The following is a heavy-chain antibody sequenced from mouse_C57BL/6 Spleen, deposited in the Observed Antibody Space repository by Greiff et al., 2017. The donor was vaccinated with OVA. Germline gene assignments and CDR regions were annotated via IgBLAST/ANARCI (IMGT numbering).Heavy chain of an antibody. D-gene: IGHD1-1*01. J-gene: IGHJ1*03. CDR1: GYTFTGYW. Sequence: QVQLKQSGAELMKPGASVKLSCKATGYTFTGYWIEWVKQRPGHGLEWIGEILPGSGSTNYNEKFKGKATLTADKSSSTAYMQLSSLTSEDSAVYFCARSGYYGSSYWYFDVWGTGTTVTVSS. CDR3: ARSGYYGSSYWYFDV. CDR2: ILPGSGST. V-gene: IGHV1-9*01.